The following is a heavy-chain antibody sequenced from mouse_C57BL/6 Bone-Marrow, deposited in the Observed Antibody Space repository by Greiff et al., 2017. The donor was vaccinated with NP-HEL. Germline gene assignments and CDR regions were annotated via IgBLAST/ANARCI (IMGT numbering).Heavy chain of an antibody. Sequence: VQLQQSGAELVKPGASVKLSCKASGYTFTSYWMQWVKQRPGQGLEWIREIDPSDSYTNYNQKFKGKATLTVDTSSSTAYMQLSSLTSEDSAVYYCARVEAWAYWGQGTLVTVSA. CDR3: ARVEAWAY. CDR2: IDPSDSYT. J-gene: IGHJ3*01. D-gene: IGHD3-2*02. V-gene: IGHV1-50*01. CDR1: GYTFTSYW.